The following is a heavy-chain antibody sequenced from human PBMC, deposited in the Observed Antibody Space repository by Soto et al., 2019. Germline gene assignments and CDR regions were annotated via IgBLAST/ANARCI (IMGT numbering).Heavy chain of an antibody. CDR1: GGSISSNIYY. CDR2: IHYSGST. V-gene: IGHV4-39*01. D-gene: IGHD3-16*02. CDR3: ARGRGVWGSYHYNWFDP. Sequence: PSETLSLTCTVSGGSISSNIYYWGWIRQPPGKGLEWIGNIHYSGSTYYDSSLKSRVTISVDTSKNQFSLKLSSVTAADTAVYYCARGRGVWGSYHYNWFDPWGQGTLVTVSS. J-gene: IGHJ5*02.